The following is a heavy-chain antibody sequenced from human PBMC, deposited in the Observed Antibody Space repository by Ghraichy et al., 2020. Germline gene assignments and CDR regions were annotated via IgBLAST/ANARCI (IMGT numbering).Heavy chain of an antibody. Sequence: GGSLRLSCAASGFTFSSYGMHWVRQAPGKGLEWVAVISYDGSNKYYADSVKGRFTISRDNSKNTLYLQMNSLRAEDTAVYYCAKEGDYGDWFDPWGQGTLVTVSS. V-gene: IGHV3-30*18. CDR1: GFTFSSYG. CDR2: ISYDGSNK. CDR3: AKEGDYGDWFDP. J-gene: IGHJ5*02. D-gene: IGHD4-17*01.